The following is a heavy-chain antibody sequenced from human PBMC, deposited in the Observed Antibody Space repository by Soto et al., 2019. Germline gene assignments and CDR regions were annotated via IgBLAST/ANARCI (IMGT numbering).Heavy chain of an antibody. CDR3: ASEPVFGDYADPRGDY. CDR2: ISSSSSYI. CDR1: GFTFSSYS. V-gene: IGHV3-21*01. J-gene: IGHJ4*02. Sequence: GGSLRLSCAASGFTFSSYSMSWVRQAPGKGLEWVSSISSSSSYIYYADSVKGRFTISRDNAKNSLYLQMNSLRAEDTAVYYCASEPVFGDYADPRGDYWGQAPLVSVS. D-gene: IGHD4-17*01.